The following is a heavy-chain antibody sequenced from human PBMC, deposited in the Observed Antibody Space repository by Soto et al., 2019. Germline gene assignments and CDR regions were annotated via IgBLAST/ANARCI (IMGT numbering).Heavy chain of an antibody. V-gene: IGHV3-7*01. CDR3: AREFYGYYTYGPGDY. D-gene: IGHD3-3*01. Sequence: EAQLVESGGGLVQPGGSLRLSCEASGFMFGVYWMSWVRQAPGKGLEWVANINGDGSERKYVDSVKGRFTISRDTPNNLLFLQMNSLRDEDTAVYYCAREFYGYYTYGPGDYWGQGTLVAVSS. CDR2: INGDGSER. J-gene: IGHJ4*02. CDR1: GFMFGVYW.